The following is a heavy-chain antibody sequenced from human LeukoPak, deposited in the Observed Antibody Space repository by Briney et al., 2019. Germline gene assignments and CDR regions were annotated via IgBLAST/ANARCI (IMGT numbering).Heavy chain of an antibody. D-gene: IGHD5-18*01. V-gene: IGHV7-4-1*02. CDR1: GYTFTSYA. CDR2: INTNTGNP. Sequence: ASVKVSCKASGYTFTSYAMNWVRQAPGQGLEWMGWINTNTGNPTYAQGFTGRFVFSLDTSVSTAYLQISSLKAEDTAVYCCAREDLRGYSYGFDYWGQGTLVTVSS. CDR3: AREDLRGYSYGFDY. J-gene: IGHJ4*02.